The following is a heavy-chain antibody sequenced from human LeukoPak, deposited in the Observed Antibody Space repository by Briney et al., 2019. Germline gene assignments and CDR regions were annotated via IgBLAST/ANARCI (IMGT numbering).Heavy chain of an antibody. CDR1: GFTFSSYA. D-gene: IGHD5-18*01. V-gene: IGHV3-30-3*01. CDR3: ARGTAMVMNGFDY. CDR2: ISYDGSNK. J-gene: IGHJ4*02. Sequence: PGGSLRLSCAASGFTFSSYAMHWVRQAPGKGLEWVAVISYDGSNKYYADSVKGRFTISRDNSKNTLYLQMNSLRAEDTAVYYCARGTAMVMNGFDYWGQGTLVTVSS.